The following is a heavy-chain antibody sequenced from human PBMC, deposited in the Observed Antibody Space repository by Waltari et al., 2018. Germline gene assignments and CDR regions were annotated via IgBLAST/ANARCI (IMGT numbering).Heavy chain of an antibody. Sequence: QVQLVQSGAEVKKPGSSVKVSCKASGGTFSSYAISWVRPAPGQGPAWLGGMGGFIPVFGTASYAQKFQGRVTITADESTSTAYMELSSLRSEDTAVYYCARDLYYYDPAVREGAFDIWGQGTMVTVSS. D-gene: IGHD3-22*01. J-gene: IGHJ3*02. CDR1: GGTFSSYA. V-gene: IGHV1-69*01. CDR3: ARDLYYYDPAVREGAFDI. CDR2: FIPVFGTA.